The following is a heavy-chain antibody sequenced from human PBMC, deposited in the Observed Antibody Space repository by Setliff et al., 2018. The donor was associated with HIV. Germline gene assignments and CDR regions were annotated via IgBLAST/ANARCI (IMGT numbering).Heavy chain of an antibody. V-gene: IGHV4-30-4*08. D-gene: IGHD2-15*01. CDR1: GGSISSGDYY. J-gene: IGHJ3*02. CDR3: ARGGCSGGSCYSGAFEI. CDR2: IYYSGNT. Sequence: ASETLSLTCTVSGGSISSGDYYWTWIRQPPGKGLEWIGYIYYSGNTYSNPSLKSRITISIDTSKNQFSLRLNSVTAADTAVYYCARGGCSGGSCYSGAFEIWGQGTMVTVS.